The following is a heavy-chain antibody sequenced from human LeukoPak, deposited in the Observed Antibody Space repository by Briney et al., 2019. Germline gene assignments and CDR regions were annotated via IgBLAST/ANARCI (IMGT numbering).Heavy chain of an antibody. CDR1: GYTFTSYD. Sequence: ASVKVSCKTSGYTFTSYDIDWVRQATGQGLEWMGWMNPNSGYTGYAQKFQGRVTITRNTSISTAYMEVSSLTSDDTAVYYCARERGWYAFDIWGQGTMVTVSS. CDR3: ARERGWYAFDI. V-gene: IGHV1-8*03. D-gene: IGHD6-19*01. J-gene: IGHJ3*02. CDR2: MNPNSGYT.